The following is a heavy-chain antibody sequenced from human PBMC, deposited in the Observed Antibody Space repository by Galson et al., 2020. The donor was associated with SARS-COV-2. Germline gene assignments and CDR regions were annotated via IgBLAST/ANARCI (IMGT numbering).Heavy chain of an antibody. J-gene: IGHJ6*02. CDR1: GYTFTSYY. CDR3: ARGPVAGEYVWGSCRRYGMDV. V-gene: IGHV1-46*01. D-gene: IGHD3-16*02. CDR2: INPSGGST. Sequence: ASVKVSCKASGYTFTSYYMHWVRQAPGQGLEWMGIINPSGGSTSYAQKFQGRVTMTRDTSTGTVYMELSSLRSEDTAVYYCARGPVAGEYVWGSCRRYGMDVWGQGTTVTVSS.